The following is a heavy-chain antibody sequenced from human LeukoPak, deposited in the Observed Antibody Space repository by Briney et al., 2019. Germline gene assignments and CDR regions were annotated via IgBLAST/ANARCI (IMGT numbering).Heavy chain of an antibody. D-gene: IGHD5-12*01. CDR3: ARQSDTFGYSGYDGGFFDY. CDR2: IYYSGST. CDR1: GGSISSSSYY. Sequence: SETLSLTCTVSGGSISSSSYYWGWIRQPPGKGLEWIGIIYYSGSTYYNPSLKSRVTISVDTSKNQFSLKLSSVTAADTAVYYCARQSDTFGYSGYDGGFFDYWGQGTLVTVSS. V-gene: IGHV4-39*01. J-gene: IGHJ4*02.